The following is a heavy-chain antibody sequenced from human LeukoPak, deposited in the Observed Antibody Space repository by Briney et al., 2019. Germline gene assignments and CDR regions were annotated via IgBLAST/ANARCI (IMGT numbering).Heavy chain of an antibody. CDR2: INPNSGGT. CDR3: ARDRYDSSGLPGYLDY. D-gene: IGHD3-22*01. CDR1: GYTFTGYY. J-gene: IGHJ4*02. Sequence: GASVKVSCKASGYTFTGYYMHWVRQAPGQGLEWMGRINPNSGGTNYAQKFQGRVTMTRDTSISTAYMELSRLRSEDTAVYYCARDRYDSSGLPGYLDYWGQGTLVTVSS. V-gene: IGHV1-2*06.